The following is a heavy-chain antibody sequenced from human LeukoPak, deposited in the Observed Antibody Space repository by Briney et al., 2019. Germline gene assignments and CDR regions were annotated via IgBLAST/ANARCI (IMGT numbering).Heavy chain of an antibody. D-gene: IGHD6-13*01. J-gene: IGHJ6*03. Sequence: GGSLRLSCAASGFTFSSYWMSWVRQAPGKGLEWVANIKQDGSEKYYVDSVKGRFTISRDNAKNSLYLQMNSLRAEDTAVYYCAREFRQLYYYYYMDVWGKGTTVTVSS. CDR2: IKQDGSEK. V-gene: IGHV3-7*01. CDR1: GFTFSSYW. CDR3: AREFRQLYYYYYMDV.